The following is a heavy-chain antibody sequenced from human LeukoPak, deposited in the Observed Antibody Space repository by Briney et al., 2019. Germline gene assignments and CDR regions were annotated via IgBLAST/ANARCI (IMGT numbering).Heavy chain of an antibody. CDR1: GFTFSDYG. J-gene: IGHJ4*02. CDR2: INNNAVRT. CDR3: TTAYYYGSGSLDY. V-gene: IGHV3-23*01. Sequence: GGSLRLSCAASGFTFSDYGMTWVRQAPGKGLEWVSAINNNAVRTYYADAVKGRFTISRDNSKNTLYLQMNSLKTEDTAVYYCTTAYYYGSGSLDYWGQGTLVTVSS. D-gene: IGHD3-10*01.